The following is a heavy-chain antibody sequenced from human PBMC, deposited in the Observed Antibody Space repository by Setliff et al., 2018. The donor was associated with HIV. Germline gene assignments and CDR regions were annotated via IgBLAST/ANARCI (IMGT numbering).Heavy chain of an antibody. D-gene: IGHD6-19*01. CDR3: ARDAGSIAVAETGYHV. Sequence: PSETLSLTCTVSGYSINSSHFWGWIRQPPGKGLEWVGSIYHSGNTHYNPSLKSRVTISVDTSKNQFSLKLSSVTAADTAVYYCARDAGSIAVAETGYHVWGQGTTVTVSS. V-gene: IGHV4-38-2*02. CDR2: IYHSGNT. CDR1: GYSINSSHF. J-gene: IGHJ6*02.